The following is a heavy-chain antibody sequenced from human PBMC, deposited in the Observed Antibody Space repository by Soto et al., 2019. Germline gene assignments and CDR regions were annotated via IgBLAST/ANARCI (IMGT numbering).Heavy chain of an antibody. D-gene: IGHD1-26*01. V-gene: IGHV3-23*01. J-gene: IGHJ4*02. CDR1: GFTFSSYG. CDR3: ARRGSGSYYDY. CDR2: ISGSGGST. Sequence: GGSLRLSCAASGFTFSSYGMHWVRQAPGKGLEWVAVISGSGGSTYYADSVKGRFTISRDNSKNTLYLQMNSLRAEDTAVYYCARRGSGSYYDYWGQGTLVTVSS.